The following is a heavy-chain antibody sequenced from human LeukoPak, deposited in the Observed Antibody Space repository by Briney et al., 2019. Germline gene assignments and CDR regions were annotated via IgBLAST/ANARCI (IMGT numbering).Heavy chain of an antibody. V-gene: IGHV4-31*03. CDR2: IYYSGTT. J-gene: IGHJ4*02. CDR3: ARDIWNFYFDY. Sequence: SETLSLTCTVSGGSISSGDFYWSWIRQHPGKGLEWIGYIYYSGTTYYSPSLKSRVTISLDTSKNQFSLNLSSVSAADTAVYYCARDIWNFYFDYWGRGTLVSVSS. CDR1: GGSISSGDFY. D-gene: IGHD1-7*01.